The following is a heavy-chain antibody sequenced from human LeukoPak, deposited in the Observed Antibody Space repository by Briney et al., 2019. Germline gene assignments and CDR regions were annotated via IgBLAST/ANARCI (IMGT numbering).Heavy chain of an antibody. CDR1: GFTFNNYA. J-gene: IGHJ6*02. V-gene: IGHV3-23*01. CDR3: AKAVSCSRTRCYRSYAMDV. Sequence: GGSLRLSCAASGFTFNNYAMNWVRQAPGKGLEWVSHITGPGDRTYFAYSVKGRFTISRDDSKNTLYLQMNSLRAEDTAVYYCAKAVSCSRTRCYRSYAMDVWGQGTTVTVSS. CDR2: ITGPGDRT. D-gene: IGHD2-2*02.